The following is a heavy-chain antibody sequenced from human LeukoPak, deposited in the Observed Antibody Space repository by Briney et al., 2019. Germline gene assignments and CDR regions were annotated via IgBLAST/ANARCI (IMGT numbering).Heavy chain of an antibody. V-gene: IGHV3-23*01. Sequence: GGSLRLSCAASGFTFSSYSMNWVRQAPGKGQEWVSAISGSGGSTYYADSVKGRFTISRDNSKNTLYLQMNSLRAEDTAVYYCANQALPTLFGELKSYYFDYWGQGTLVTVSS. D-gene: IGHD3-10*02. CDR3: ANQALPTLFGELKSYYFDY. CDR1: GFTFSSYS. J-gene: IGHJ4*02. CDR2: ISGSGGST.